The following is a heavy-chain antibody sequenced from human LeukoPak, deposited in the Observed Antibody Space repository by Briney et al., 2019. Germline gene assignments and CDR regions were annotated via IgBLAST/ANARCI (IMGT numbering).Heavy chain of an antibody. CDR3: ARHVVAVGFDY. CDR2: INSDGSST. J-gene: IGHJ4*02. V-gene: IGHV3-74*01. Sequence: HPGGSLRLSCAASGFTFSSYWMHWVRQAPGKGLVWVSRINSDGSSTSYADSVKGRFTISRDNAKNSLYLQMNSLRAEDTAIYYCARHVVAVGFDYWGQGTLVTVSS. CDR1: GFTFSSYW. D-gene: IGHD3-22*01.